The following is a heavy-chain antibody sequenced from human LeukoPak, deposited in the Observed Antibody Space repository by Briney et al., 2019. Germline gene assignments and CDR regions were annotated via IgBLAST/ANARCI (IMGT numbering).Heavy chain of an antibody. J-gene: IGHJ4*02. V-gene: IGHV3-33*01. CDR2: IWYDGSNK. Sequence: GRSLRLSCAASGFTFSSYGMHWVRQAPGKGLEWVAVIWYDGSNKYYADSVKGRFTISRDNSKNTLYLQMNSLRAEDTAVYYCARDKDSWYFDYRGQGTLVTVSS. CDR1: GFTFSSYG. D-gene: IGHD6-13*01. CDR3: ARDKDSWYFDY.